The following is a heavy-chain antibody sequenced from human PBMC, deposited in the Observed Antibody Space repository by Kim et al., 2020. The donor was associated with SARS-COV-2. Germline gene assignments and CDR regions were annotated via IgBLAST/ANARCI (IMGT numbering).Heavy chain of an antibody. CDR2: INAGNGNT. CDR1: GYTFTSYA. V-gene: IGHV1-3*01. J-gene: IGHJ5*02. D-gene: IGHD3-22*01. CDR3: ARDGWGYYDSSGYYYSWYNWFDP. Sequence: ASVKVSCKASGYTFTSYAMHWVRQAPGQRLEWMGWINAGNGNTKYSQKFQGRVTITRDTSASTAYMELSSLRSEDTAVYYCARDGWGYYDSSGYYYSWYNWFDPWGQGTLVTVSS.